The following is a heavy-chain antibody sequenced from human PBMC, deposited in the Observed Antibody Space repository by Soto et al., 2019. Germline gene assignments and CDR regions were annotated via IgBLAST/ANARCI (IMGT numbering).Heavy chain of an antibody. D-gene: IGHD1-1*01. CDR2: IYHTGIT. V-gene: IGHV4-31*03. CDR1: GGSISTVVHY. J-gene: IGHJ4*02. Sequence: SEILSLTCSVSGGSISTVVHYWTWIRHPPGKGLEWIGSIYHTGITYYSKSLRSRLTMSVDTSKSQFSLRLSSVTAADTAVYYCARATGTLRSRNCDYWGQGSLVTVSS. CDR3: ARATGTLRSRNCDY.